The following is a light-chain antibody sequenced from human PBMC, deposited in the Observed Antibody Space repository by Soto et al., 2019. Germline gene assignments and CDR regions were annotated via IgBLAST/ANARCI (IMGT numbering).Light chain of an antibody. J-gene: IGKJ1*01. Sequence: DIQMTQSPSTLSASVGDRVTLTCRASQSISSRLAWYQQKPGKAPKLLIYDASSLASGVPYRFSGSGSGTEFTLTISRLQPDDFATYYCQQYNSYSPWTFGQGTKVDIK. CDR1: QSISSR. CDR3: QQYNSYSPWT. V-gene: IGKV1-5*01. CDR2: DAS.